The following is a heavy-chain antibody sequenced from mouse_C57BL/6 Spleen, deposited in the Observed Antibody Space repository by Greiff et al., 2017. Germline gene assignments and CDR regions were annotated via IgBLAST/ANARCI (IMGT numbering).Heavy chain of an antibody. CDR2: ISSGGSYT. V-gene: IGHV5-6*01. J-gene: IGHJ2*01. Sequence: EVMLVESGGDLVKPGGSLKLSCAASGFTFSSYGMSWVRQTPDKRLEWVATISSGGSYTYYPDSVKGRFTISRDNAKNTLYLQMSSLKSEDTAMYYCARQGEDYYASSFNFDYWGQGTTLTVSS. D-gene: IGHD1-1*01. CDR3: ARQGEDYYASSFNFDY. CDR1: GFTFSSYG.